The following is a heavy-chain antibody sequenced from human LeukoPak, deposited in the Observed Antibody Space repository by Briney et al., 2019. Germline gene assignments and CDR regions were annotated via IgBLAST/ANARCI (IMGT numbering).Heavy chain of an antibody. J-gene: IGHJ4*02. CDR2: ISWNSGSI. D-gene: IGHD6-6*01. CDR3: AKATYSTSPGYYFDY. Sequence: PGGSLRLSCAASGFTFSNYWMHWVRQAPGKGLEWVSGISWNSGSIAYADSVKGRFTISRDNAKNSLYLQMNSLRAEDTAFYYCAKATYSTSPGYYFDYWGQGTLVTVSS. V-gene: IGHV3-9*01. CDR1: GFTFSNYW.